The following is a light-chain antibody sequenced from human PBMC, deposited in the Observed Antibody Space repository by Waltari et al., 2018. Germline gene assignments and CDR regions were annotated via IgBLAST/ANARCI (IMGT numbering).Light chain of an antibody. CDR2: DAS. CDR3: QQRSNWPLT. Sequence: ETVLTQSPATLPLSPGEGATLSCRASQSVSSYLAWFQQKPGQAPRLLIYDASNRATGIPARFSGSGSGTDFTLTISSLEPEDFAVYYCQQRSNWPLTFGQGTRLEIK. CDR1: QSVSSY. V-gene: IGKV3-11*01. J-gene: IGKJ5*01.